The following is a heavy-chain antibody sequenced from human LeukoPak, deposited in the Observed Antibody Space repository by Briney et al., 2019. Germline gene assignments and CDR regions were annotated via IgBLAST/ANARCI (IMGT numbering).Heavy chain of an antibody. Sequence: GGSLRLSCAASGFTFSSYWMSWVRQASGKGLEWVANIKQDGSEKYYVDSVKGRFTISRDNAKNSLSLQMKSLTADDTAVYYCARDLWGPRGYSFGYHFDYWGQGTLVNVSS. J-gene: IGHJ4*02. D-gene: IGHD5-18*01. CDR3: ARDLWGPRGYSFGYHFDY. CDR2: IKQDGSEK. CDR1: GFTFSSYW. V-gene: IGHV3-7*01.